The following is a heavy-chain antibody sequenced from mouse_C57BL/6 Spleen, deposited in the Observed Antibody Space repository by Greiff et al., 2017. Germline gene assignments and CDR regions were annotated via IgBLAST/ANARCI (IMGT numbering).Heavy chain of an antibody. J-gene: IGHJ2*01. CDR2: IYPGSGST. V-gene: IGHV1-55*01. Sequence: QVQLKQPGAELVKPGASVKMSCKASGYTFTSYWITWVKQRPGQGLEWIGDIYPGSGSTNYNEKFKSKATLTVDTSSSTAYMQLSSLTSEDSAVYYCARLLGDGYYVRYFDYWGQGTTLTVSS. CDR3: ARLLGDGYYVRYFDY. CDR1: GYTFTSYW. D-gene: IGHD2-3*01.